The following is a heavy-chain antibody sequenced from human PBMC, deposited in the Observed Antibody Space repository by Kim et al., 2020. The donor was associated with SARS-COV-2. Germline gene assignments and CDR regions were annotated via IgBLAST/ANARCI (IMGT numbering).Heavy chain of an antibody. CDR1: GGSISSSSYY. J-gene: IGHJ5*02. Sequence: SETLSLTCTVSGGSISSSSYYWGWIRQPPGKGLKWIGSIYYSGSTYYNPSLKSRVTISVDTSKNQFSLKLSSVTAADTAVYYCARHIVMLDLGSWFDPWGQGTLVTVSS. CDR2: IYYSGST. CDR3: ARHIVMLDLGSWFDP. D-gene: IGHD3-16*02. V-gene: IGHV4-39*01.